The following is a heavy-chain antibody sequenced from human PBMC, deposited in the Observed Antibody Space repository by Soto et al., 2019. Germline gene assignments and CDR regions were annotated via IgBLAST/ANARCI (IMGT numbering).Heavy chain of an antibody. CDR1: GFAFSNYA. V-gene: IGHV3-23*01. CDR3: AKLGLWFGDYYFDY. Sequence: GGSLRLSCAASGFAFSNYAMHWVRQAPGKGLEWVSSISGSGGSTYYADSVKGRFTISRDNSKNTLYLQMNSLRAEDTAVYYCAKLGLWFGDYYFDYWGQGTLVTVSS. J-gene: IGHJ4*02. D-gene: IGHD3-10*01. CDR2: ISGSGGST.